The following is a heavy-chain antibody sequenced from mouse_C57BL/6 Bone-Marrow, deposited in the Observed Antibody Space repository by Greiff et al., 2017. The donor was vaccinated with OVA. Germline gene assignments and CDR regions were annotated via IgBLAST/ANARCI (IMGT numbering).Heavy chain of an antibody. CDR2: IDPEDGDT. CDR3: TDGYYVDWYFDV. D-gene: IGHD2-3*01. Sequence: VQLQQSVAELVRPGASVKLSCTASGFNIKDYYMHWVKQRPEQGLEWIGRIDPEDGDTEYAPKFQGKATMTADTSSNTAYLQLSSLTSEDTAVYYCTDGYYVDWYFDVWGTGTTVTVSS. J-gene: IGHJ1*03. CDR1: GFNIKDYY. V-gene: IGHV14-1*01.